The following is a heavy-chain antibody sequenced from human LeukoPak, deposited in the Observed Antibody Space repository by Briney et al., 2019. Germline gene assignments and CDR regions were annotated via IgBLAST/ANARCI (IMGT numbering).Heavy chain of an antibody. V-gene: IGHV3-53*01. CDR2: IYSGGST. CDR1: GFTVSSNY. D-gene: IGHD2-15*01. J-gene: IGHJ3*02. CDR3: AREIYCSASSCTGGVFDI. Sequence: GGSLRLSCAASGFTVSSNYMSWVRQAPGRGLEWVSVIYSGGSTYYADSVKGRFTISRDNSKNTLYLQMNSLRVEDTAVYYCAREIYCSASSCTGGVFDIWGQGTMVTVSS.